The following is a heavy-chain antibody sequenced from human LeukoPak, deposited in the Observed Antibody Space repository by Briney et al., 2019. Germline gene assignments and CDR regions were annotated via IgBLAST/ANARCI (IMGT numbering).Heavy chain of an antibody. CDR1: GGSISSGGYS. CDR3: TRRPPGTTTTANWFDP. J-gene: IGHJ5*02. V-gene: IGHV4-30-2*01. CDR2: IYHSGST. Sequence: KPSQTLSLTCAVSGGSISSGGYSWSWIRQPPGKGLEWIGYIYHSGSTYYNPSLKSRVTISVDRSKNQFSLKLSSVTAADTAVYYCTRRPPGTTTTANWFDPWGQGTLVTVSS. D-gene: IGHD1-14*01.